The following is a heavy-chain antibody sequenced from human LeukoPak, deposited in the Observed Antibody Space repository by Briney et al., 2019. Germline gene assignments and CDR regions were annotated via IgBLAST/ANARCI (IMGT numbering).Heavy chain of an antibody. J-gene: IGHJ4*02. CDR3: ARGANWGSPDY. CDR2: IYYSGTT. CDR1: GGSISSDY. V-gene: IGHV4-59*01. Sequence: PSETLSLTCTVSGGSISSDYWSSIRQSPGKGLEWIGYIYYSGTTSYNPSLKSRVTISLDTSKNQFSLKLSSVTAADTAVYYCARGANWGSPDYWGQGTLVTVSS. D-gene: IGHD7-27*01.